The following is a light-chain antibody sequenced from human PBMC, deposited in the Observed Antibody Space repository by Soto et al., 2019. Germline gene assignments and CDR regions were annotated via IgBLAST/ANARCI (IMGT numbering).Light chain of an antibody. Sequence: QSVGPHAATVSRSQGRPNNYYCPGTSSDFGAYPSVSWYQQHPGKAPKLIIYEVSNRPPGVSTRFSGSKSASTASLTISGLQAEDEAQYYCTTYTSGNRYHVFATGTTGTVL. CDR3: TTYTSGNRYHV. CDR1: SSDFGAYPS. CDR2: EVS. V-gene: IGLV2-14*01. J-gene: IGLJ1*01.